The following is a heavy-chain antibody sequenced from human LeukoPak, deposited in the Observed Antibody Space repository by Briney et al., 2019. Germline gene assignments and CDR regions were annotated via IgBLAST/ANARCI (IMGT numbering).Heavy chain of an antibody. V-gene: IGHV4-59*01. CDR1: GGSISSYY. D-gene: IGHD4-11*01. CDR3: ATGNDYNNRLRFDY. J-gene: IGHJ4*02. Sequence: SETLSLTCTVSGGSISSYYWSWIRQPPGKGLEWIGYIYYSRSTNYNPSLKSRVTISVDTSKNQFSLKLSSVTAADTAVYYCATGNDYNNRLRFDYWGQGTLVTVSS. CDR2: IYYSRST.